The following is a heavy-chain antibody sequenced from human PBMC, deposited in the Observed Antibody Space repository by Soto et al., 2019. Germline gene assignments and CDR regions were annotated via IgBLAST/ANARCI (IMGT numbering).Heavy chain of an antibody. J-gene: IGHJ6*02. V-gene: IGHV1-69*13. CDR1: GGTFSSYA. CDR3: ARRYCSGGSCYTYYYYGMDV. Sequence: SVKVSCKASGGTFSSYAISWVRQAPGQGLEWMGGIIPIFGTANYAQKFQGRVTITADESTSTAYLELSSLRSEETAVYYCARRYCSGGSCYTYYYYGMDVWGQGTTVTVSS. D-gene: IGHD2-15*01. CDR2: IIPIFGTA.